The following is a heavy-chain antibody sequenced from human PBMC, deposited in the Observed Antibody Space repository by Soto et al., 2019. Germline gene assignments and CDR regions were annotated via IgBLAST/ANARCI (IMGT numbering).Heavy chain of an antibody. D-gene: IGHD3-22*01. CDR3: ARQQYYYDSSAYRDFYYAMDV. J-gene: IGHJ6*02. CDR2: IYYSGRT. CDR1: GGSITSSSYY. V-gene: IGHV4-39*01. Sequence: LETLSLTCTVSGGSITSSSYYWGWIRQPPGKGLEWIGSIYYSGRTHYNPSFRSRVTISVDTSNNHFSLKLSSVTAADTALFYCARQQYYYDSSAYRDFYYAMDVWGQGTTVTVSS.